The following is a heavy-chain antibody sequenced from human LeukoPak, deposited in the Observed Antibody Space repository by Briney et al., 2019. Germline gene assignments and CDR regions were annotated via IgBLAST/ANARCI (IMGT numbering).Heavy chain of an antibody. J-gene: IGHJ4*02. CDR1: GFTFSSYW. V-gene: IGHV3-53*01. Sequence: PGGSLRLSCAASGFTFSSYWMTWVRQAPGKGLEWVSVIYGGGSTYYADSVKGRFTISRDNSKNTLYLQMNSLRAEDTAVYYCARSDGIAAAGPFDYWGQGTLVTVS. CDR3: ARSDGIAAAGPFDY. CDR2: IYGGGST. D-gene: IGHD6-13*01.